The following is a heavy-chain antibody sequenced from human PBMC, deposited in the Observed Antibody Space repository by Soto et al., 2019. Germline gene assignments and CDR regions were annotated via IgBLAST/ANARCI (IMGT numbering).Heavy chain of an antibody. V-gene: IGHV4-34*04. CDR3: ARTMRRGYSSGYYFDY. D-gene: IGHD5-18*01. CDR2: IRESGST. Sequence: SETLSLTCAVYGGTFSGYYWSWIRQPPGKGLEWIGEIRESGSTNHNPSLKSRANISVDTSKNQFSLKLSSVTAADTAVYYCARTMRRGYSSGYYFDYWGQGTQVTVSS. J-gene: IGHJ4*01. CDR1: GGTFSGYY.